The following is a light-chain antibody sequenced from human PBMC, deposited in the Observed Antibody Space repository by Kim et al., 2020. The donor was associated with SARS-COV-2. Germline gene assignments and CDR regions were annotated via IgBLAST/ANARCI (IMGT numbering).Light chain of an antibody. J-gene: IGLJ2*01. Sequence: GQSVTISCTGTSSDVGAYNYVSWYLQYPGKAPKLIIYEVAKRPSGVPDRFSVSKSGNTASLTVSGLQAEDEADYYCSSYAGSNNLLFGGGTQLTVL. CDR2: EVA. CDR1: SSDVGAYNY. CDR3: SSYAGSNNLL. V-gene: IGLV2-8*01.